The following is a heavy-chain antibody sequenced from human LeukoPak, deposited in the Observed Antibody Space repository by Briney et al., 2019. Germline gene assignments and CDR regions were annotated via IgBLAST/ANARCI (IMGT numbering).Heavy chain of an antibody. CDR1: GFTFSSYS. CDR2: ISRSSSYI. D-gene: IGHD5-12*01. J-gene: IGHJ5*02. CDR3: ARDGWVGGYASSRWFDP. V-gene: IGHV3-21*01. Sequence: GGSLRLSCAASGFTFSSYSMNWVRQAPGKGLEWVSSISRSSSYIYYADSVKGRFTISRDNAKNSLYLQMNSLRAEDTAVYYCARDGWVGGYASSRWFDPWGQGTLVTVSS.